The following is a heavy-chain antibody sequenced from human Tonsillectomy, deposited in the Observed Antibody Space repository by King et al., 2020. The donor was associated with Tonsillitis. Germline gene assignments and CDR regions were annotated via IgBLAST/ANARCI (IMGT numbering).Heavy chain of an antibody. D-gene: IGHD2-21*02. CDR1: GFTFSSYA. V-gene: IGHV3-30-3*01. Sequence: VQLVESGGGVVQPGRSLRLSCAAPGFTFSSYAMHWVRQAPGKGLEWVAVISYDGSNKYYADSVKGRFTISRDNSKNTLYLQMNSLRAEDTAVFYCARDEEVVTATLHYWGQGTLVTVSS. CDR3: ARDEEVVTATLHY. J-gene: IGHJ4*02. CDR2: ISYDGSNK.